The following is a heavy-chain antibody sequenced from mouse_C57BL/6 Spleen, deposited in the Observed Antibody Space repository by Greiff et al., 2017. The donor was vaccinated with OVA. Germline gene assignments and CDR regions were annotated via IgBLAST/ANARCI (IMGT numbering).Heavy chain of an antibody. J-gene: IGHJ3*01. CDR2: IDPSDSYT. D-gene: IGHD2-3*01. CDR3: ARGIVYDSFAY. Sequence: VQLQQPGAELVMPGASVKLSCKASGYTFTSYWMHWVKQRPGQGLEWIGEIDPSDSYTNYNQKFKGKSTLTVDKSSSTAYMQLSSLTSEDSAVYYCARGIVYDSFAYWGQGTLVTVSA. V-gene: IGHV1-69*01. CDR1: GYTFTSYW.